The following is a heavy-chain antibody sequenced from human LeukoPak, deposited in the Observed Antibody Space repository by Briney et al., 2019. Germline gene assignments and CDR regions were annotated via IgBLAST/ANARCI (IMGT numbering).Heavy chain of an antibody. Sequence: GGSLRLSCAASGFTFSSYWMSWVRQAPGKGLEWVANIKQDGSEKYYVDSVKGRFTISRDNAKNSLYLQMNSLRAENTAVYYCARDRGAARPMFGWFDPWGQGTLVSVSS. CDR2: IKQDGSEK. CDR3: ARDRGAARPMFGWFDP. V-gene: IGHV3-7*05. J-gene: IGHJ5*02. CDR1: GFTFSSYW. D-gene: IGHD6-6*01.